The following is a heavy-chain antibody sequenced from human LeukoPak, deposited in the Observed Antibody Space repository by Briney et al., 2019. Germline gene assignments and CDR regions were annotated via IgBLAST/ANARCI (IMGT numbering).Heavy chain of an antibody. J-gene: IGHJ4*02. CDR3: ARGADKIDY. CDR1: GGSFSGYY. CDR2: INHSGST. V-gene: IGHV4-34*01. Sequence: PSETLSLSCAVSGGSFSGYYWSWVRQAPGKGLEWVGEINHSGSTKYNPSLNSRVTISVDTSKNQFSLKLSSVTAADTAVYSCARGADKIDYWGQGTLVTVSS. D-gene: IGHD3-22*01.